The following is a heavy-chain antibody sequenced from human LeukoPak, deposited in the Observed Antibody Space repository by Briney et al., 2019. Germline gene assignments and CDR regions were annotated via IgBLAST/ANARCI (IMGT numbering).Heavy chain of an antibody. D-gene: IGHD6-19*01. CDR1: GYTFTSYY. CDR3: ARDQGIAVAVYYFDY. V-gene: IGHV1-46*01. CDR2: INPSGGST. J-gene: IGHJ4*02. Sequence: ASVKVSCKASGYTFTSYYMHWVRQAPGQGLEWMGIINPSGGSTSYAQKFQGRVTMTRDMSTSTVYMELSSLRSEDTAVYYCARDQGIAVAVYYFDYWGQGTLVTVSS.